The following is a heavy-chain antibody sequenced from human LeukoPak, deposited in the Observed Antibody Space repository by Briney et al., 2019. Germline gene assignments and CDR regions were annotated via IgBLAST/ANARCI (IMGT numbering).Heavy chain of an antibody. CDR3: ARRAVAGSGSRFDS. Sequence: GESLKISCKGSGYSFSTSWIGWVRQMPGKGLEWMGIIYPGDSDTRYSPSFQGQVTISVDKSISTAYLQWSSLEASDTAMYYCARRAVAGSGSRFDSWGQGTLVTVSS. CDR1: GYSFSTSW. V-gene: IGHV5-51*01. J-gene: IGHJ5*01. CDR2: IYPGDSDT. D-gene: IGHD6-19*01.